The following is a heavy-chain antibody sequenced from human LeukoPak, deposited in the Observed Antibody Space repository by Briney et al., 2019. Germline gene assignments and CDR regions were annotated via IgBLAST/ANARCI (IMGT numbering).Heavy chain of an antibody. Sequence: SETLSLTCTVSGGSISSGGYYWSWIRQHPGKGLEWIGYIYYSGSTYYNPSLKSRVTISVDTSKNQFSLKLNSVTAADTAVYYCARDERYYDFWSEGMDVWGQGTTVTVSS. CDR1: GGSISSGGYY. D-gene: IGHD3-3*01. CDR2: IYYSGST. J-gene: IGHJ6*02. V-gene: IGHV4-31*03. CDR3: ARDERYYDFWSEGMDV.